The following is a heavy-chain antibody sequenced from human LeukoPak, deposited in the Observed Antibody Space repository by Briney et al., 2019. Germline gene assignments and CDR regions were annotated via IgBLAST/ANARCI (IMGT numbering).Heavy chain of an antibody. CDR1: GFIVSTNY. CDR2: IYSGGNT. CDR3: VKESGFMVAPNSAFDI. Sequence: GGSLRLSCVASGFIVSTNYMSWVRQAPGKGLEWVSLIYSGGNTNYADSVKGRFTFSRDNSKNTLYLQMSSLRAEDTAVYYCVKESGFMVAPNSAFDIWGQGTMVTVSS. J-gene: IGHJ3*02. V-gene: IGHV3-53*05. D-gene: IGHD4/OR15-4a*01.